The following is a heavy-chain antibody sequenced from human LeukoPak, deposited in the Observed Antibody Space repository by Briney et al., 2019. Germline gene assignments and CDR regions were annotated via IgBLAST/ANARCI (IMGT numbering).Heavy chain of an antibody. CDR2: ISWNSGSI. V-gene: IGHV3-9*01. J-gene: IGHJ3*02. CDR1: GFTFDDYA. Sequence: PGRSLRLSCAASGFTFDDYAMHWVRQAPGKGLEWVSGISWNSGSIGYADSVKGRFTISRDNAKNSLYLQKNSLRAEDTALYYCAKSYYGSGSSDDAFDIWGQGTMVTVSS. D-gene: IGHD3-10*01. CDR3: AKSYYGSGSSDDAFDI.